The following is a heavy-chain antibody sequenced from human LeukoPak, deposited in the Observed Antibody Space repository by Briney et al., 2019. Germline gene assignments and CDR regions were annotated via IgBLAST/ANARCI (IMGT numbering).Heavy chain of an antibody. V-gene: IGHV3-48*01. Sequence: GRSLRLSCAASGFTFSTYSMNWVRQTPGKGLEWISYISYGRSNIYYADSVKGRFTISRDNSKKMLYLQMNSLRAEDTAVYYCAKTQIYGDYVGPYYFDYWGQGTLVTVSS. J-gene: IGHJ4*02. CDR2: ISYGRSNI. D-gene: IGHD4-17*01. CDR3: AKTQIYGDYVGPYYFDY. CDR1: GFTFSTYS.